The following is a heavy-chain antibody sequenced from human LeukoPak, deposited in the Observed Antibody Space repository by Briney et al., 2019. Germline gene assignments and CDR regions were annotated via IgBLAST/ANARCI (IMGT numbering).Heavy chain of an antibody. J-gene: IGHJ5*02. Sequence: GGSLRLSCAASGFTFSSYAMHWVRQAPGKGLEWVAVISYDGSNKYYADSVKGRFTISRDNSKNTLYLQMNSLRAEDTAVYYCARDRSWYWFDPWGQGTLVTVSS. CDR2: ISYDGSNK. V-gene: IGHV3-30*04. D-gene: IGHD2-15*01. CDR1: GFTFSSYA. CDR3: ARDRSWYWFDP.